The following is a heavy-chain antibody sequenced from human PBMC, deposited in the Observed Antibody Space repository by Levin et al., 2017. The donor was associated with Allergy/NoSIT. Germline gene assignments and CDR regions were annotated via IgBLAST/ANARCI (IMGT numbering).Heavy chain of an antibody. CDR3: ARRVREIYYFDR. V-gene: IGHV4-34*01. CDR1: GGSFSEYY. J-gene: IGHJ4*02. CDR2: INHSGST. D-gene: IGHD3-10*01. Sequence: SETLSLTCAVYGGSFSEYYWSWIRQSPGKGLEWIGEINHSGSTNYNPSLKSRVTISVDTSKNQFSLKVKSVTAADTAIYYCARRVREIYYFDRWGQGTLVIVSS.